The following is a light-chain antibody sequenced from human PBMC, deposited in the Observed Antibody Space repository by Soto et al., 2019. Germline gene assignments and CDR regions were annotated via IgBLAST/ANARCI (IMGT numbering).Light chain of an antibody. V-gene: IGKV3-15*01. CDR3: QQYNRWPGT. Sequence: EIVMTQSPATLSVSPGERATLSCRASQTISSDLAWYQQKPGQAPRLLVYGASTRATDIPGRFSGSGSGLEFTLTISSLQSEDSAFYFCQQYNRWPGTFGQGTKVEIK. J-gene: IGKJ2*01. CDR1: QTISSD. CDR2: GAS.